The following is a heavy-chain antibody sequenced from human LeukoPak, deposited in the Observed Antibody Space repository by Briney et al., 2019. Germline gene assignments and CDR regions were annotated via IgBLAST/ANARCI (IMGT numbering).Heavy chain of an antibody. CDR2: IYYSGST. D-gene: IGHD3-9*01. V-gene: IGHV4-59*01. J-gene: IGHJ4*02. CDR3: ARDRARYFDWEGFDY. Sequence: SETLSLTCTVSGGSISSYYWSWIRQPPGKGLEWIGYIYYSGSTNYNPSLKSRVTISVDTSKNQFSLKPSSVTAADTAVYYCARDRARYFDWEGFDYWGQGTLVTVSS. CDR1: GGSISSYY.